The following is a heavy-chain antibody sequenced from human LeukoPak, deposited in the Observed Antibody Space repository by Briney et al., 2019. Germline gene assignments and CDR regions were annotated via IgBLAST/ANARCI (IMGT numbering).Heavy chain of an antibody. Sequence: SETLSLTCTGSGYSISSGYYWGWIRQPPGKGLERIGSIYHSGSTYYNPSLKSRVTISVDTSKNQFSLKLSSVTAADTALYYCARGDYDYVWGSYRYYYYYYYMDVWGKGTTVTVSS. CDR3: ARGDYDYVWGSYRYYYYYYYMDV. V-gene: IGHV4-38-2*02. J-gene: IGHJ6*03. D-gene: IGHD3-16*02. CDR1: GYSISSGYY. CDR2: IYHSGST.